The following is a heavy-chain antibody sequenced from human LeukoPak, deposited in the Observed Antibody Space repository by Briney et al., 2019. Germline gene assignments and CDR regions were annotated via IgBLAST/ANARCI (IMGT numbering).Heavy chain of an antibody. CDR2: ISGSGGST. CDR1: GFTFSSYA. Sequence: PGGSLRLSCAASGFTFSSYAMSWVRQAPGKGLEWVSAISGSGGSTYYADSVKGRFTISRDNSKNTLYLQMNSLRAEDTAVYYCAQERVMVVAATRFDWFDPWDQGTLVTVSS. D-gene: IGHD2-15*01. CDR3: AQERVMVVAATRFDWFDP. J-gene: IGHJ5*02. V-gene: IGHV3-23*01.